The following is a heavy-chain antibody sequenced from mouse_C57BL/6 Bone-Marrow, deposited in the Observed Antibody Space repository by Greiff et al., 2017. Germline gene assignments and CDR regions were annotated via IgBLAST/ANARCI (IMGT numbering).Heavy chain of an antibody. CDR1: GFTFTDYY. D-gene: IGHD1-1*01. CDR3: ARSYGSSFAY. Sequence: EVNLVESGGGLVQPGGSLSLSCAASGFTFTDYYMSWVRQPPGKALEWLGFIRNKANGYTTEYSASVKGRFTISRDNSQSILYLQMYALRAEDSATYYCARSYGSSFAYWGQGTLVTVSA. V-gene: IGHV7-3*01. J-gene: IGHJ3*01. CDR2: IRNKANGYTT.